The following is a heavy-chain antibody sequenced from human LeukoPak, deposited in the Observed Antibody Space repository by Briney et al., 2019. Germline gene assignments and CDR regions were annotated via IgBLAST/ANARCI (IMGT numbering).Heavy chain of an antibody. Sequence: SETLSLTCTVSGGSISSSSYYWSWIRQPPGKGLEWIGEIDHSGSTNYNPSLKSRVTISVDTSKNQFSLKLSSVTAADTAVYYCARERDVVVVAATSTFDYWGQGTLVTVSS. CDR2: IDHSGST. D-gene: IGHD2-15*01. J-gene: IGHJ4*02. V-gene: IGHV4-39*07. CDR3: ARERDVVVVAATSTFDY. CDR1: GGSISSSSYY.